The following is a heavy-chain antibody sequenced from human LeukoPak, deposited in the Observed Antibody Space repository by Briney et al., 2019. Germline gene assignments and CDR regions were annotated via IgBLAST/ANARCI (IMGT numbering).Heavy chain of an antibody. J-gene: IGHJ6*03. CDR3: AGRYGSGSYFYYYYYMDV. CDR1: GFTFRSYS. Sequence: GSLRLSCAASGFTFRSYSMNWVRQAPGKGLEWIGYIYTSGSTNYNPSLKSRVTISVDTSKNQFSLKLSSVTAADTAVYYCAGRYGSGSYFYYYYYMDVWGKGTTVTVSS. CDR2: IYTSGST. D-gene: IGHD3-10*01. V-gene: IGHV4-4*09.